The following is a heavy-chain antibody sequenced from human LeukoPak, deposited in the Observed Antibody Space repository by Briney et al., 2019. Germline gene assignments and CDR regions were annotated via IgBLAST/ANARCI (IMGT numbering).Heavy chain of an antibody. J-gene: IGHJ5*02. CDR1: GASISSSDY. V-gene: IGHV4-39*07. CDR3: ARYLVRGPDLGWFDP. D-gene: IGHD3-10*02. CDR2: IYYLGDT. Sequence: SETLSLTCTVSGASISSSDYWGWIRQTPGKRLEWIGSIYYLGDTYYNASLKSRVTISLDKSKNQFSLRVNSVTAADTAVYYCARYLVRGPDLGWFDPWGQGTLVTVSS.